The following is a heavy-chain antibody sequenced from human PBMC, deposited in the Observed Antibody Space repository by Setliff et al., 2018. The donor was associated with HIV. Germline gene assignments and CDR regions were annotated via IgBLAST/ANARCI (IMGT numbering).Heavy chain of an antibody. CDR1: GYSISSGYY. CDR3: ARRGAYGYDYFDY. J-gene: IGHJ4*02. V-gene: IGHV4-38-2*01. CDR2: IFHSAST. D-gene: IGHD5-12*01. Sequence: PSETLSLTCAVSGYSISSGYYWGWIRQPPGKGLEWIGSIFHSASTTYNPPLKSRVTISIDTSKNQFSLKLTSVTAADTAVYYCARRGAYGYDYFDYWGPGTLVTVSS.